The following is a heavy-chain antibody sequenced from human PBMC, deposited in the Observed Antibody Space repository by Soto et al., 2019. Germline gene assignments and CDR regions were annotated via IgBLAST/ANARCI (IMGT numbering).Heavy chain of an antibody. Sequence: EVQLLESGGGLVQPGGSLRLSCAASGFTFSSYAMSWVRQAPGKGLEWVSAISGSGGSTYYADSVKGRFTISRDNSKNTLYLQMNSLRAEDTAVYYCAKVGGEGYCSSTSCDYFDYWGQGTLVTVSS. J-gene: IGHJ4*02. CDR2: ISGSGGST. CDR1: GFTFSSYA. D-gene: IGHD2-2*01. CDR3: AKVGGEGYCSSTSCDYFDY. V-gene: IGHV3-23*01.